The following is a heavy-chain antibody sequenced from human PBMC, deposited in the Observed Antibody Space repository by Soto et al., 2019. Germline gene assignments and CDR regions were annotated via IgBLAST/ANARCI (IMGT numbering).Heavy chain of an antibody. J-gene: IGHJ4*02. CDR1: GYTFTGYY. CDR3: ARSSGRMVRGVQYYFDY. V-gene: IGHV1-2*04. D-gene: IGHD3-10*01. CDR2: INPNSGGT. Sequence: ASVKVSCKASGYTFTGYYMHWVRQAPGQGLEWMGWINPNSGGTNYAQKFQGWVTMTRDTSISTAYMALSRLRSDDTAVYYCARSSGRMVRGVQYYFDYWGQGTLVTVSS.